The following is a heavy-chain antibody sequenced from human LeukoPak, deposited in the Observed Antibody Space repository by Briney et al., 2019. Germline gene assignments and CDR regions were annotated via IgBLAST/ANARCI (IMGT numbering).Heavy chain of an antibody. Sequence: SETLSLTCTVSGGSISSYYWSWIRQPPGKGLEWIGYIYYSGSTNYNPSLKSRVTISVDRSKNQFSLKLSSVTAADTAVYYCARALYYDFWSGYYTREDFGYFDLWGRGTLVTVSS. D-gene: IGHD3-3*01. V-gene: IGHV4-59*12. CDR3: ARALYYDFWSGYYTREDFGYFDL. J-gene: IGHJ2*01. CDR2: IYYSGST. CDR1: GGSISSYY.